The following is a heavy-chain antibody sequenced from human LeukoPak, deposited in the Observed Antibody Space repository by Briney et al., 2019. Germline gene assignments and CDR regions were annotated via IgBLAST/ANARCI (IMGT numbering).Heavy chain of an antibody. CDR1: GGSISSSNW. D-gene: IGHD3-22*01. V-gene: IGHV4-4*02. Sequence: SETLSLTCAVSGGSISSSNWWSWVRQPPGKGLEWIGEIYHSGSTYYNPSLKSRVTISVDTSKNQFSLKLSSVTAADTAVYYCARDISVIVRDAFDIWGQGTMVTVSS. CDR2: IYHSGST. CDR3: ARDISVIVRDAFDI. J-gene: IGHJ3*02.